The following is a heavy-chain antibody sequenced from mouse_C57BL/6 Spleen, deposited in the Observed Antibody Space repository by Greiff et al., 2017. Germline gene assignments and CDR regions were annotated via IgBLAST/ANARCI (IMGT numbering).Heavy chain of an antibody. CDR2: ISYDGSN. J-gene: IGHJ3*01. CDR1: GYSITSGYY. CDR3: ARDIPFAY. Sequence: EVQLKESGPGLVKPSQSLSLTCSVTGYSITSGYYWNWIRQFPGNKLEWMGYISYDGSNNYNPSLKNRISITRDTSKNQFFLKLNSVTTEDTATYYCARDIPFAYWGQGTLVTVSA. V-gene: IGHV3-6*01.